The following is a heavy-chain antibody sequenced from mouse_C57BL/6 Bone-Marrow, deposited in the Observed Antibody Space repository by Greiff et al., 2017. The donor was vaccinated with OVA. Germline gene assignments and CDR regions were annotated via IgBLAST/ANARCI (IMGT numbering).Heavy chain of an antibody. CDR1: GYTFTSYW. CDR2: IYPGSGST. D-gene: IGHD4-1*01. J-gene: IGHJ2*01. Sequence: VQLQQPGAELVKPGASVKMSCKASGYTFTSYWITWMQHRPGQGLEWIGDIYPGSGSTNYNAKFRSTATLTVDTCSSTAYMQLSSLTSEDSAVYYCARDWDGDYFDYWGQGTTLTVSS. V-gene: IGHV1-55*01. CDR3: ARDWDGDYFDY.